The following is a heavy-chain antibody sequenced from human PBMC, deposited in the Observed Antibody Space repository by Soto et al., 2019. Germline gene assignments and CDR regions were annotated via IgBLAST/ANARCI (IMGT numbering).Heavy chain of an antibody. D-gene: IGHD4-17*01. CDR2: IYYSGST. J-gene: IGHJ4*02. CDR3: ASFYGDYVCCYFDY. Sequence: SETLSLTCTVSGGSISSSSYYWGWIRQPPGKGLEWIGSIYYSGSTYYNPSLKSRVTISVDTSKNQFSLKLSSVTAADTAVYYCASFYGDYVCCYFDYWGQGTLVTVSS. V-gene: IGHV4-39*01. CDR1: GGSISSSSYY.